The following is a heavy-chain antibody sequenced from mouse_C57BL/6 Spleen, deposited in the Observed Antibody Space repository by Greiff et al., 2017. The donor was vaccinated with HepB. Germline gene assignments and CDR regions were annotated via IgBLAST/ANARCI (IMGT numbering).Heavy chain of an antibody. J-gene: IGHJ2*01. CDR1: GYSFTGYY. V-gene: IGHV1-42*01. D-gene: IGHD1-1*01. CDR3: ARRALFYYGSSYKFDY. Sequence: EVQLQQSGPELVKPGASVKISCKASGYSFTGYYMNWVKQSPEKSLEWIGEINPSTGGTTYNQKFKAKATLTVDKSASTAYMKLKSLTSEDSAVYYCARRALFYYGSSYKFDYWGQGTTLTASS. CDR2: INPSTGGT.